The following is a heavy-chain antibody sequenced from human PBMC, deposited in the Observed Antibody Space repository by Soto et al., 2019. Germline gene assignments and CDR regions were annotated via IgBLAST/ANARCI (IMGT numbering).Heavy chain of an antibody. J-gene: IGHJ3*02. CDR1: GGSISSSNW. V-gene: IGHV4-4*02. CDR2: IYHSGNA. Sequence: QVKLQESGPGLVKPSGTLSLTCDVSGGSISSSNWWSWVRQSPGKGLKWIGEIYHSGNANYDPSLRSRLTIAVDKSKNQFALKLTSVTASDTAVYYCARLRRTPNDAFDIWGPGTMGTVS. CDR3: ARLRRTPNDAFDI.